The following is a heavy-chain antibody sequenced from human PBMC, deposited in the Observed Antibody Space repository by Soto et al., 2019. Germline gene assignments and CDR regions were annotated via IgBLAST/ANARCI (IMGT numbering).Heavy chain of an antibody. V-gene: IGHV4-30-2*01. Sequence: SETLSLTCAVSGGSVSSGVFSWNWIRQPPGQGLEWIGYISHGGSPHCTPSLRSRVSISVDRSTNVICLNLTAMTPAATDVYFGARGHYLYSMDIWCQGTMVTVSS. CDR2: ISHGGSP. D-gene: IGHD2-21*01. CDR3: ARGHYLYSMDI. CDR1: GGSVSSGVFS. J-gene: IGHJ6*02.